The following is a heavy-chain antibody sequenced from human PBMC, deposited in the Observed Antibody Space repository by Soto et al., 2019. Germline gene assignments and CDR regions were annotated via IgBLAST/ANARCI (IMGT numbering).Heavy chain of an antibody. CDR2: IYYSGST. CDR3: AREYYDILTGSLVFDY. CDR1: GGSISSYY. V-gene: IGHV4-59*01. D-gene: IGHD3-9*01. Sequence: QVQLQESGPGLVKPSETLSLTCTVSGGSISSYYWSWIRQPPGKGLEWIGYIYYSGSTNYNPSLKSRVTISVDTSKNQFSLKLCSVTAADTAVYYCAREYYDILTGSLVFDYWGQGTLVTVSS. J-gene: IGHJ4*02.